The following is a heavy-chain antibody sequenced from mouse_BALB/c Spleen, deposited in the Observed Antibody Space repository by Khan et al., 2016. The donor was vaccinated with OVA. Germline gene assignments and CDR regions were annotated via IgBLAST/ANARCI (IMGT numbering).Heavy chain of an antibody. J-gene: IGHJ3*01. CDR1: GFNIKDTY. Sequence: VQLQQSGAELVKPGASVKLSCTGSGFNIKDTYMHWVKQRPEQGLEWIGRIDAAIGTTKYDPKFQGKATITADTSSNTAYLQLSRLTSEDTAVYYGTSPNWFAYWGQGTLVTVSA. CDR3: TSPNWFAY. CDR2: IDAAIGTT. V-gene: IGHV14-3*02.